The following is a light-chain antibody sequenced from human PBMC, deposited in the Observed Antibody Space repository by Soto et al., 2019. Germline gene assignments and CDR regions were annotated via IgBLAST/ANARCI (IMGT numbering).Light chain of an antibody. CDR2: DVT. CDR3: CSYAGSYTIYD. Sequence: QSALTQPRSVSGSPGQSVTISCTGTSSDVAYYNYVSWYQQHPGTAPKLMIYDVTTRPSGVPDRFSGSKSGNTASLTISGLQAEDEADYYCCSYAGSYTIYDFGTGTKVTVL. J-gene: IGLJ1*01. CDR1: SSDVAYYNY. V-gene: IGLV2-11*01.